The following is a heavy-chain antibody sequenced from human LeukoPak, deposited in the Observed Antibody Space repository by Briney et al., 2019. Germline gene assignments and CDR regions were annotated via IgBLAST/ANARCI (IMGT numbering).Heavy chain of an antibody. CDR3: ARGSHYDYVWGSYRLYFDY. CDR1: GGSFSGYY. D-gene: IGHD3-16*02. Sequence: SETLSLTCAVYGGSFSGYYWSWIRQPPGKGLEWIGEINHSGSTNYNPSLTSRVTISVDTSKNHFSLKLSSVTAADTAVYYCARGSHYDYVWGSYRLYFDYWGQGTLVTVSS. V-gene: IGHV4-34*01. J-gene: IGHJ4*02. CDR2: INHSGST.